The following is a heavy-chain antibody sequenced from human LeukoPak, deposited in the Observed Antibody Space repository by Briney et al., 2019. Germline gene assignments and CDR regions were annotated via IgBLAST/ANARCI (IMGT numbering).Heavy chain of an antibody. Sequence: GGSLRLSCAASGFTFSSYAMSWVRQAPGKGLEWVSAISGSGGSTNYADSVKGRFTISRDNAKNTLYLQMNSLRAEDTAVYYCARTEYCSPTSCKYASFWGQGTMVTVSS. J-gene: IGHJ3*01. CDR1: GFTFSSYA. V-gene: IGHV3-23*01. D-gene: IGHD2-2*01. CDR3: ARTEYCSPTSCKYASF. CDR2: ISGSGGST.